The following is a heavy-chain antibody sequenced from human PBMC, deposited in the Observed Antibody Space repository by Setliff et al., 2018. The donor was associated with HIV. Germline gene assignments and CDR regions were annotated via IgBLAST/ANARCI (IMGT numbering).Heavy chain of an antibody. CDR3: ARDAGYSGSAWDS. D-gene: IGHD1-26*01. V-gene: IGHV1-69*13. Sequence: AASVKVSCKASGDTFSNYPISWLRQAPGQGPEWMGGIIPALGTANYAQKFQGRVTFTADESTNTAFMELSSLRSEDTAVYYCARDAGYSGSAWDSWGQGTLVTVSS. J-gene: IGHJ4*02. CDR1: GDTFSNYP. CDR2: IIPALGTA.